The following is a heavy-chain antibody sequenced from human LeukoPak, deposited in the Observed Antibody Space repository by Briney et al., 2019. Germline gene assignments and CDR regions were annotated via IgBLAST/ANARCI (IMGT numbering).Heavy chain of an antibody. Sequence: SETLSLTCAVSGASLRTSGYYWAWIRQPPGKGLEWIGTIYYSGSTNSNPSLKSRVTISVDTAKNQFSLKLSSVTAADTAVYYCARRDCGGDCYYHWGQGTLVTVSS. CDR1: GASLRTSGYY. V-gene: IGHV4-39*01. J-gene: IGHJ5*02. CDR3: ARRDCGGDCYYH. CDR2: IYYSGST. D-gene: IGHD2-21*02.